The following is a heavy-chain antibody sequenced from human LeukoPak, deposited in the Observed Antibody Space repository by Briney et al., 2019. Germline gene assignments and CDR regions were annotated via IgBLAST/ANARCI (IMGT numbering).Heavy chain of an antibody. CDR3: TRSYFTVAIDY. CDR2: IYHSGIS. V-gene: IGHV4-38-2*01. CDR1: GGSFSGYY. Sequence: PSETLSLTCAVYGGSFSGYYWGWIRQPPGKGLEWIASIYHSGISYYNPSFQSRVTISLDMSKNQFSLDLRSLTAADTALYYCTRSYFTVAIDYWGQGTRVTVSS. D-gene: IGHD2/OR15-2a*01. J-gene: IGHJ4*02.